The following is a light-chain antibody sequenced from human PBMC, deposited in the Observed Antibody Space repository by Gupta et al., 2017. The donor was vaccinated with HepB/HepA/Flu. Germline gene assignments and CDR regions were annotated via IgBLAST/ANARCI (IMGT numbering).Light chain of an antibody. V-gene: IGLV2-23*02. CDR3: CSYGGRSTWV. Sequence: ALTQPASVSGSPGQSITISCTGTSRDVGSYDLVSWYQQHRGKAPKLMIYEVTKRPTGVTYRFSGSKSANTASLTISGHQAEDEADYFCCSYGGRSTWVFGGGTKLTVL. J-gene: IGLJ3*02. CDR1: SRDVGSYDL. CDR2: EVT.